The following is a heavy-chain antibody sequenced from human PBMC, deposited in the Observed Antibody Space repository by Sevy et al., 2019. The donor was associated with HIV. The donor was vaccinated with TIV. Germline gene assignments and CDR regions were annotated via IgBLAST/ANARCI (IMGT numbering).Heavy chain of an antibody. D-gene: IGHD1-1*01. J-gene: IGHJ1*01. CDR3: ALERLSSDVAEYFQN. Sequence: GGSLRLSCAASGFTFSTYGMHWVRQAPGKGLEWVAVMWFDGSNTYYADSVKGRFTISRDNSQNSLYLQMNSLRTEDTAVYYCALERLSSDVAEYFQNWGQGTLVTVSS. CDR2: MWFDGSNT. CDR1: GFTFSTYG. V-gene: IGHV3-33*03.